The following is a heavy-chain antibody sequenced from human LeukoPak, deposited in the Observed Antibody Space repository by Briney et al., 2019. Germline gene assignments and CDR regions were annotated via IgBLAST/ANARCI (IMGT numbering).Heavy chain of an antibody. D-gene: IGHD2-15*01. Sequence: SVKVSCKASGGTFSSYAISWVRQAPGQGLEWMGGIIPIFGTANYAQKFQGRVTITADESTSTAYMELSSLRSEDTAVYYCARDRYCSGGSCLYFDYWGQGTLVTVSS. J-gene: IGHJ4*02. V-gene: IGHV1-69*13. CDR2: IIPIFGTA. CDR1: GGTFSSYA. CDR3: ARDRYCSGGSCLYFDY.